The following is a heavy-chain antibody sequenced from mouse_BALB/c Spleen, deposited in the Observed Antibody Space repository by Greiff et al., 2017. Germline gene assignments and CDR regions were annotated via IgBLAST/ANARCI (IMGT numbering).Heavy chain of an antibody. D-gene: IGHD3-2*01. Sequence: QVQLQQSGAELMKPGASVKISCKATGYTFSSYWIEWVKQRPGHGLEWIGEILPGSGSTNYNEKFKGKATFTADTSSNPAYMQLSSLTSEDSAVYYCAIDSSGYVPYWGQGTLVTVSA. CDR1: GYTFSSYW. V-gene: IGHV1-9*01. J-gene: IGHJ3*01. CDR2: ILPGSGST. CDR3: AIDSSGYVPY.